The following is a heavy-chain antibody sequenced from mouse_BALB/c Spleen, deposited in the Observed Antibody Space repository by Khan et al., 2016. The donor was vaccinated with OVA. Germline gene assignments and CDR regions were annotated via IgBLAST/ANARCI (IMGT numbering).Heavy chain of an antibody. V-gene: IGHV9-3-1*01. CDR2: INTYTGEA. Sequence: QIQLVQSGPELKKPGETVKISCKASGYTLTDYGMNWVKQAPGKGLEWMGWINTYTGEATYADDFKGRFAFSLETSANTAYLQINNLKTEDTATEFCSRSNGNYWFAYWGQGTLVTVSA. D-gene: IGHD2-1*01. J-gene: IGHJ3*01. CDR3: SRSNGNYWFAY. CDR1: GYTLTDYG.